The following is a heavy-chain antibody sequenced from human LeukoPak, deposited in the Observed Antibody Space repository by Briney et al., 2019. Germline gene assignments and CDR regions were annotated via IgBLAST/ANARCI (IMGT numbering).Heavy chain of an antibody. CDR3: ARPPDYGDGGVDY. CDR1: GYSFTSYW. V-gene: IGHV5-51*01. Sequence: GESLKISCKASGYSFTSYWIGWVRQMPGKGLEWMGIIYPGDSDTRYSPSFQGQVTISADKSISTAYLQWSSLKATDTAMYYCARPPDYGDGGVDYWGQGTLVTVSS. J-gene: IGHJ4*02. CDR2: IYPGDSDT. D-gene: IGHD4-17*01.